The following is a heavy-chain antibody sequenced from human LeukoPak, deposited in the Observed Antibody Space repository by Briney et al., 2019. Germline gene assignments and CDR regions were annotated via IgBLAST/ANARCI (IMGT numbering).Heavy chain of an antibody. V-gene: IGHV1-24*01. CDR2: FDPEDGER. J-gene: IGHJ3*02. Sequence: ASVKVSCKVSGYTLSDLSMHWVRQAPGKGLEWMGGFDPEDGERIYTQKFQGRVTMTEDTTTDTAYMELSSLRSEDTAVYYCASSCSSVWYGRADGFDIWGQGTMVTVSS. CDR3: ASSCSSVWYGRADGFDI. D-gene: IGHD6-19*01. CDR1: GYTLSDLS.